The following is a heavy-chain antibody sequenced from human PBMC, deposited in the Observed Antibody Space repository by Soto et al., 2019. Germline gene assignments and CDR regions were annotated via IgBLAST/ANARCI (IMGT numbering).Heavy chain of an antibody. CDR1: GFTFSSYA. V-gene: IGHV3-30-3*01. CDR3: ARANFVAGPFDY. CDR2: ISYDGSNK. J-gene: IGHJ4*02. D-gene: IGHD6-19*01. Sequence: QVQLVESGGGVVQPGRSLRLSCAASGFTFSSYAVHWVRQAPGKGLEWVAVISYDGSNKYYADSVKGRFTISRDNSKNTLYLQMNSLRAEDTAVYYCARANFVAGPFDYWGQGTLVTVSS.